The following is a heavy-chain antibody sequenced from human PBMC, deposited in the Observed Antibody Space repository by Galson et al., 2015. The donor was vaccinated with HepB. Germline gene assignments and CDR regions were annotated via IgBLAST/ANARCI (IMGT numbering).Heavy chain of an antibody. J-gene: IGHJ4*02. CDR2: ISNDGKDK. Sequence: SLRLSCAASGFTFSSYGVHWVRQAPGKGLEWVSVISNDGKDKYYADSVKGRFTISRDNSQNTLYLQMNSLRPDDTALFYCARQRAGGMDDWGQGALVTVSS. D-gene: IGHD4-23*01. CDR1: GFTFSSYG. CDR3: ARQRAGGMDD. V-gene: IGHV3-30*03.